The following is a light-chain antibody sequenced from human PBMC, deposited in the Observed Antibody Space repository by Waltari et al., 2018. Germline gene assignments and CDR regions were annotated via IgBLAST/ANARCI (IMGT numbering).Light chain of an antibody. CDR2: EVS. V-gene: IGLV2-14*01. CDR3: SSYTTSSAPGV. CDR1: DSDVGASDF. Sequence: QSALTQPASVSGSPGQSITISCSGTDSDVGASDFVSWYQQHPGKAPHLIIYEVSNRAAGISNRFSASKSGNTASLAISGLQAEDEADYYCSSYTTSSAPGVFGTGTRVTVL. J-gene: IGLJ1*01.